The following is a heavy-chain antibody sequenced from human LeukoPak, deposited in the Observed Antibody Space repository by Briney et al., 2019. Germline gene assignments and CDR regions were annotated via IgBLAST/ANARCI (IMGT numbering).Heavy chain of an antibody. Sequence: SQTLSLTCTVSGGSISSGSYYWSWIRQPAGKGLEWIGRIFTSGSTNYNPSLKSRVTISVDTSKNQFSLKLSSVTAADTAVYYCTRGGAFCGGDCGNDAFDIWGQGTMVTVSS. CDR3: TRGGAFCGGDCGNDAFDI. J-gene: IGHJ3*02. CDR2: IFTSGST. D-gene: IGHD2-21*01. V-gene: IGHV4-61*02. CDR1: GGSISSGSYY.